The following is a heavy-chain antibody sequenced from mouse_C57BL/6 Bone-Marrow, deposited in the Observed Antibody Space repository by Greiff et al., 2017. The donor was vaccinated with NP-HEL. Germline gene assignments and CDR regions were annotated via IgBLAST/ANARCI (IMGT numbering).Heavy chain of an antibody. CDR1: GYSITSGYY. V-gene: IGHV3-6*01. Sequence: EVQLQQSGPGLVKPSQSLSLTCSVTGYSITSGYYWNWIRQFPGNKLEWMGYISYDGSNNYNPSLKNRISITRDTSKNQFFLKLNSVTTEDTATYYCAREGGYERYAMDYWGQGTSVTVSS. J-gene: IGHJ4*01. CDR2: ISYDGSN. CDR3: AREGGYERYAMDY. D-gene: IGHD2-2*01.